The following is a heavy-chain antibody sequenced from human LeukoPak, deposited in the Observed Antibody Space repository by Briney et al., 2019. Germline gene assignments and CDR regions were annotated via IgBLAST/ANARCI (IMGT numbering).Heavy chain of an antibody. D-gene: IGHD3-16*01. CDR3: ARVNDYVWGSAPSDY. J-gene: IGHJ4*02. V-gene: IGHV3-7*01. CDR1: GFTFSSHW. Sequence: PGGSLRLSCAASGFTFSSHWMSWARQAPGKGLEWVANIKQDGREKYYVDSVKGRFTISRDSAKNSLYLQMNSLRDEDTAVYYCARVNDYVWGSAPSDYWGQGTLVTVSS. CDR2: IKQDGREK.